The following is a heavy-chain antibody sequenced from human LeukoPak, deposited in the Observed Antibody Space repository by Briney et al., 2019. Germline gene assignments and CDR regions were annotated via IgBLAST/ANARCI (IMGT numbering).Heavy chain of an antibody. D-gene: IGHD1-26*01. CDR3: ARVVVGATTPFDY. Sequence: PSETLSLTCTVSGGSISSYYWSWIRQPPGKGLEWIGYIYYSGSTNYNPSLKSRVTISVDTSKDQFSLKLSSVTAADTAVYYCARVVVGATTPFDYWSQGTLVTVSS. CDR2: IYYSGST. J-gene: IGHJ4*02. CDR1: GGSISSYY. V-gene: IGHV4-59*01.